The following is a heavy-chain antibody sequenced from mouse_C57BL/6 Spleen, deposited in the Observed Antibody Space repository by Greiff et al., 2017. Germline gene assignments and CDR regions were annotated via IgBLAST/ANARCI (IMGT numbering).Heavy chain of an antibody. V-gene: IGHV1-72*01. CDR1: GYTFTSYW. CDR2: IDPNSGGT. CDR3: ARNWDHYFDY. Sequence: QVQLQQPGAELVKPGASVKLSCKASGYTFTSYWMHWVKQRPGRGLEWIGRIDPNSGGTKYNEKFKSKATLTVDKPSSTADMQLSSLTSADSAVYYCARNWDHYFDYWGQGTTLTVSS. J-gene: IGHJ2*01. D-gene: IGHD4-1*01.